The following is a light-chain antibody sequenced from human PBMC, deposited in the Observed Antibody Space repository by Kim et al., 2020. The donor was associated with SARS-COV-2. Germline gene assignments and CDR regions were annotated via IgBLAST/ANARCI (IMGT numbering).Light chain of an antibody. J-gene: IGLJ2*01. V-gene: IGLV2-8*01. Sequence: GHSVTVACTGNSRDVGDYNYVSWYQQHPGKATKLVIYEVSKRPSGVPARFAGSKSGNTASLTVSGLQAEDEADYYCSSYAGSNNLVFGGGTQLTVL. CDR1: SRDVGDYNY. CDR2: EVS. CDR3: SSYAGSNNLV.